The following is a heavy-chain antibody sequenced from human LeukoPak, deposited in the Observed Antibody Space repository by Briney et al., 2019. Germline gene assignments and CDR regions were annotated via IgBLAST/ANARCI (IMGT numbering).Heavy chain of an antibody. CDR2: IYWSGNR. CDR3: AHRRREGEQTSGFDS. D-gene: IGHD3-10*01. Sequence: SGPTLVNPTQTLTLTCTFSGFSLATRGVGVGWVRQPPGKALEWLAVIYWSGNRAYSSSLNGRLTITEDTSKDQVVLTMTNVDTVDTGTYYCAHRRREGEQTSGFDSWGQGILVTVSS. J-gene: IGHJ4*02. CDR1: GFSLATRGVG. V-gene: IGHV2-5*01.